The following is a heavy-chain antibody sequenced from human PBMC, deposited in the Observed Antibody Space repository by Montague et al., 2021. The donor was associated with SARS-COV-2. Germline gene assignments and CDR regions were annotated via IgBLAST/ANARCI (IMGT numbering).Heavy chain of an antibody. D-gene: IGHD6-19*01. CDR1: GGSISSYY. Sequence: SETLSLTCTVSGGSISSYYWSWIRQPPGKGLEWIGYIYYSGSTNYNPSLKSRVTISVDTSKNQFSLKLSSVTAADTAAYYCARGGGWMGNAFDIWGQGTMVTVSS. V-gene: IGHV4-59*01. J-gene: IGHJ3*02. CDR2: IYYSGST. CDR3: ARGGGWMGNAFDI.